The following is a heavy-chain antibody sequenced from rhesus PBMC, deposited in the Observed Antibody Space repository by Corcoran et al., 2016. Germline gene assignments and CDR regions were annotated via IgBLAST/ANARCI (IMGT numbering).Heavy chain of an antibody. CDR2: IKNKADGGTA. Sequence: EVQLVETGGGLVQPGGSLSLSCAASGFTFSNYWMNWVCSDPGKGLAWVGFIKNKADGGTAAYAESVKGRFTIARDDSKNTLYLQMNSLKTEDTAVYYCTRESEAGFDYWGQGVLVTVAS. D-gene: IGHD2-33*01. CDR3: TRESEAGFDY. J-gene: IGHJ4*01. CDR1: GFTFSNYW. V-gene: IGHV3-16*01.